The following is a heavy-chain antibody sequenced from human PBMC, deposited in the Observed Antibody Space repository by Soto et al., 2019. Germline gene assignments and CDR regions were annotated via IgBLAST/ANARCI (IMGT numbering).Heavy chain of an antibody. D-gene: IGHD2-2*01. J-gene: IGHJ5*02. CDR1: GGSISSGDSY. Sequence: SETLSLTCTVSGGSISSGDSYWSWIRQPPGKGLEWIGYIYYSGSTNYNPSLKSRVTISVDTSKNQFSLKLSSVTAADTAVYYCARGRGVPAALRFDPWGQGTLVTVSS. CDR3: ARGRGVPAALRFDP. CDR2: IYYSGST. V-gene: IGHV4-61*08.